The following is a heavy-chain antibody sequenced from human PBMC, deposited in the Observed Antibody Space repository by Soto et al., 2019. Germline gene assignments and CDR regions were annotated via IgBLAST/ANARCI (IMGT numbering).Heavy chain of an antibody. D-gene: IGHD3-22*01. CDR3: ARYRYYFDASGNYRTHAFDI. Sequence: PSETLSLTCVVSDYPISRDYYWAWIRQPPGKGLEWIGSIYHGGSAYYNPSLNSRVTILVDTSNKQVSLRVTSVTAADTAVYYCARYRYYFDASGNYRTHAFDIWGPGTLVTVSS. J-gene: IGHJ3*02. V-gene: IGHV4-38-2*01. CDR1: DYPISRDYY. CDR2: IYHGGSA.